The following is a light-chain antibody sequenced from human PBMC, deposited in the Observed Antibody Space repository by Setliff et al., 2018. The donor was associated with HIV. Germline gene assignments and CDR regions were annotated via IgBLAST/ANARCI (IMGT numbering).Light chain of an antibody. Sequence: QSVLTQPASVSGSPRQSITISCTGTSRDIGAYKYVSWYQQHPGKAPKLLIYEVSDRPSGVSNRFSGSKSDNTASLTISGLQTEDEADYYCSSYTKTSTLLFGTGTKVTVL. CDR1: SRDIGAYKY. J-gene: IGLJ1*01. CDR2: EVS. CDR3: SSYTKTSTLL. V-gene: IGLV2-14*01.